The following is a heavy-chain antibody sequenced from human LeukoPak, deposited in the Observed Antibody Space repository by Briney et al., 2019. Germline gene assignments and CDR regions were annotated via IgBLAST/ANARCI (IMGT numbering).Heavy chain of an antibody. J-gene: IGHJ4*02. CDR3: ARVGAWDLQRVFDY. CDR2: IKQDGAEK. D-gene: IGHD1-26*01. CDR1: GFRFGDYW. V-gene: IGHV3-7*01. Sequence: GGSLRLSCAASGFRFGDYWMTWARHVPGKGLEWVANIKQDGAEKHYAESVEGRFIISRDNAKNSLYLEKDSLKVEDTAVYYCARVGAWDLQRVFDYWGQGTLVTVSS.